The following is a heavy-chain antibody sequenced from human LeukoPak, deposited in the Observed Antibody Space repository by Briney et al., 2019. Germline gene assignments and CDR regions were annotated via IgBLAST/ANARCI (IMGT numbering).Heavy chain of an antibody. CDR1: GYTLTELS. D-gene: IGHD3-22*01. CDR2: FDPEDGET. Sequence: ASVKVSCKVSGYTLTELSMHWVRQAPGKGLEWMGGFDPEDGETIYAQKFQGRVTMTEDTSTDTAYMELSGPRSEDTAVYYCATGRLYYDRRGYYENDAFDLWGHGTRVTVTS. V-gene: IGHV1-24*01. CDR3: ATGRLYYDRRGYYENDAFDL. J-gene: IGHJ3*01.